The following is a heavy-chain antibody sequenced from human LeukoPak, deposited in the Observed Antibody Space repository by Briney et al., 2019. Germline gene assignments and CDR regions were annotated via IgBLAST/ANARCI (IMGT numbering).Heavy chain of an antibody. V-gene: IGHV2-26*01. J-gene: IGHJ4*02. CDR2: ISSTDET. D-gene: IGHD4-17*01. CDR1: GFSLSNARVG. CDR3: ARMSTMTTPPIFDR. Sequence: SGPTLVNPTETLTLTCTVSGFSLSNARVGVSWIRQPPGGALEWLAYISSTDETSYSTSLKSRVTISKDTSKSQVVLTMTNLDPVDTATYYCARMSTMTTPPIFDRWGQGTLVTVSS.